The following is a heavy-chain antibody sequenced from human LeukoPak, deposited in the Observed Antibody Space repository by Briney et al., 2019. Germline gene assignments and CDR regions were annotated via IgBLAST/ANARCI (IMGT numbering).Heavy chain of an antibody. CDR2: IYYSGST. Sequence: PSETLSLTCTVSGGSISSSSYYWGWIRQPPGKGLEWIGSIYYSGSTYYNPPLKSRVTISVDTSKNQFSLKLSSVTAADTAVYYCARVVAGEYYFDYWGQGTLVTVSS. J-gene: IGHJ4*02. CDR3: ARVVAGEYYFDY. D-gene: IGHD6-19*01. V-gene: IGHV4-39*01. CDR1: GGSISSSSYY.